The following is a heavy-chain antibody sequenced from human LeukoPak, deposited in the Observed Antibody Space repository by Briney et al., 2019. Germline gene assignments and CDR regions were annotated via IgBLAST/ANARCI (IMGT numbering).Heavy chain of an antibody. CDR3: ARGYCSSTACPPCDY. J-gene: IGHJ4*02. Sequence: GGSLRLSCAASGFTFSTYTIHWVRQAPGKGLEWVAVISYDGSNKYYADSVKGRFTLSRDNSKDTLYLQMDSLRAEDTAVYSCARGYCSSTACPPCDYWGQGTLVTVSS. CDR2: ISYDGSNK. D-gene: IGHD2-2*01. V-gene: IGHV3-30*04. CDR1: GFTFSTYT.